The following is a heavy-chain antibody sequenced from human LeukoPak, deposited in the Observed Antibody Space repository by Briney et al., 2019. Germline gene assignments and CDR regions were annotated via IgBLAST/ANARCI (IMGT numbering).Heavy chain of an antibody. D-gene: IGHD2-2*02. CDR1: GFTLSDYY. CDR2: ITSSGSTI. CDR3: ARYCSSTSCYNEYFQH. Sequence: GGSLRLSCAASGFTLSDYYMSWIRQAPGKGLEWVSYITSSGSTIYYADSVKGRFTISRDNAKNSLYLQMNSLRAEDTAVYYCARYCSSTSCYNEYFQHWGQGTLVTVSS. J-gene: IGHJ1*01. V-gene: IGHV3-11*01.